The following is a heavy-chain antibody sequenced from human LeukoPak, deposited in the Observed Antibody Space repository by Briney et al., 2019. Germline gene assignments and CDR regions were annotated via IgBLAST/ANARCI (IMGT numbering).Heavy chain of an antibody. CDR1: GGSFSGYY. J-gene: IGHJ4*02. V-gene: IGHV4-34*01. Sequence: SETLSLTCAVYGGSFSGYYWSWIRQPPGKGLEWIGEINHSGSTNYNPSLKSRVTISVDTSKNQFSLKLSSVTGADTALYYCARAPYSSSWLNWGQGTLVTVSS. CDR2: INHSGST. CDR3: ARAPYSSSWLN. D-gene: IGHD6-13*01.